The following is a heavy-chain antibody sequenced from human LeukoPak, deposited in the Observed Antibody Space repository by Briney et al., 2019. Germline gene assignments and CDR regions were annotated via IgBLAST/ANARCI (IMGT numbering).Heavy chain of an antibody. CDR1: GFTFTSSA. CDR3: AAESYCSSTSCYN. J-gene: IGHJ4*02. D-gene: IGHD2-2*02. V-gene: IGHV1-58*02. CDR2: IVVGSGNT. Sequence: ASVKVSCKASGFTFTSSAMQRVRQARGQRLEWIGWIVVGSGNTNYAQKFQERVTITRDMATSTAYMELSSLRSEDTAVYYCAAESYCSSTSCYNWGQGTLVTVSS.